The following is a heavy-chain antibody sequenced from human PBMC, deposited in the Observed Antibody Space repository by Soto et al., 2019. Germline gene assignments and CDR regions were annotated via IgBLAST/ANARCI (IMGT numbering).Heavy chain of an antibody. CDR3: ARDRSTDFGLDV. V-gene: IGHV3-23*02. CDR2: ISDGGERT. J-gene: IGHJ6*02. CDR1: GFTFSDYV. Sequence: EVQLLESGGDLVQPGGSLRLSCVASGFTFSDYVMSWVRQVPGKGREWVSSISDGGERTDYRDSVRGRFTISRENARFTLHLQMNSLRVDDTAIYFCARDRSTDFGLDVWGQGTTVTVSS. D-gene: IGHD3-3*01.